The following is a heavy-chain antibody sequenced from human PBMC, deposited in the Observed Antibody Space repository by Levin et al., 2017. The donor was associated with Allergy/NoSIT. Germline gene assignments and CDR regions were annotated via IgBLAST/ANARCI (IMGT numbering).Heavy chain of an antibody. V-gene: IGHV1-69*06. Sequence: KISCKASGGTFSSYAISWVRQAPGQGLEWMGGIIPIFGTANYAQKFQGRVTITADKSTSTAYMELSSLRSEDTAVYYCARLRRDGYNFFDYWGQGTLVTVSS. CDR1: GGTFSSYA. J-gene: IGHJ4*02. D-gene: IGHD5-24*01. CDR2: IIPIFGTA. CDR3: ARLRRDGYNFFDY.